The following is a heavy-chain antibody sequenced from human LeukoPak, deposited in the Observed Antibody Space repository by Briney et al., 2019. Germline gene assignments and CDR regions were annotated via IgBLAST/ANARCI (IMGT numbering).Heavy chain of an antibody. J-gene: IGHJ4*02. CDR2: IYSGGST. CDR3: AREPIYCSSTSCSDFDY. D-gene: IGHD2-2*01. Sequence: PGGSLRLSCAASGFTVSSNYMSWVRQAPGKGLEWVSVIYSGGSTYYADSVKGRFTISRDNSKNTLYLQMNSLRAEDTAVYYCAREPIYCSSTSCSDFDYWGQGTLVTVSS. CDR1: GFTVSSNY. V-gene: IGHV3-53*01.